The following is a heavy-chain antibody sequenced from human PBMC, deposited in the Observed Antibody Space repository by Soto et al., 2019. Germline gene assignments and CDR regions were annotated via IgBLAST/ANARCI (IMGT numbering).Heavy chain of an antibody. CDR3: ARDRWGSGGGYILYSYLYAMPV. D-gene: IGHD5-12*01. CDR2: ISHDGSNK. Sequence: QVQLVESGGGVVQPGRSLRLSCAASGFFFSSYTMHWVRQAQGKGLEWVAAISHDGSNKYYADSVKGRFTISKNNSKNTLYMQMKGLRAEEAAVYYCARDRWGSGGGYILYSYLYAMPVWGQGTTVTVSS. J-gene: IGHJ6*02. V-gene: IGHV3-30-3*01. CDR1: GFFFSSYT.